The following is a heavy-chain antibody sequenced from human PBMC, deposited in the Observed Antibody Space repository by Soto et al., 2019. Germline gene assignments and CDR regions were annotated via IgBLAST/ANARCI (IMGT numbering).Heavy chain of an antibody. D-gene: IGHD6-13*01. CDR3: TRDASRDSSARGWFDP. CDR1: GFTFRSFT. CDR2: ISSNSAYI. J-gene: IGHJ5*02. V-gene: IGHV3-21*01. Sequence: GGSLRLSCAAPGFTFRSFTMNWVRQAPGKGLEWVSTISSNSAYIYYTDALRGRFTISRDNAKNSLHLQMNSLRAEDTAVYYCTRDASRDSSARGWFDPWDPGTLVTVSS.